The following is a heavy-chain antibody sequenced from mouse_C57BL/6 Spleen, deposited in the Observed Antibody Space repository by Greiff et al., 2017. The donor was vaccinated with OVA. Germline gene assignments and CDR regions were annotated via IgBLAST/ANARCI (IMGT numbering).Heavy chain of an antibody. Sequence: VQLVESGAELARPGASVKLSCKASGYTFTSYGISWVKQRTGQGLEWIGEIYPRSGNTYYNEKFKGKATLTAAKSSSTAYMELRSLTSEDSAVYFCAREEDSSGYGAYWGQGTLVTVSA. CDR3: AREEDSSGYGAY. V-gene: IGHV1-81*01. CDR1: GYTFTSYG. D-gene: IGHD3-2*02. CDR2: IYPRSGNT. J-gene: IGHJ3*01.